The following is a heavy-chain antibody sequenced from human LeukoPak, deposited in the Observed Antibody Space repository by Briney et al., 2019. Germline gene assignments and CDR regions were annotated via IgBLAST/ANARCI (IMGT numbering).Heavy chain of an antibody. D-gene: IGHD1-14*01. Sequence: ASVKVSCKASGYTFTSYDINWVRQATGQGLEWMGWMNPNSGNTGYAQKLQGWVTMTRDTSISTAYMELSRLRSDDTAVYYCARDEEINQYAFDIWGQGTMVTVSS. J-gene: IGHJ3*02. CDR2: MNPNSGNT. CDR1: GYTFTSYD. V-gene: IGHV1-8*02. CDR3: ARDEEINQYAFDI.